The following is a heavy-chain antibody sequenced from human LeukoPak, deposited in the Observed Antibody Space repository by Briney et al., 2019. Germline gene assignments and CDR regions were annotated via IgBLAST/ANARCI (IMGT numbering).Heavy chain of an antibody. CDR3: ARVGTSGSYAFDP. Sequence: GGSLRLSCAASGFTLSSYSMNWVRQAPGKGLEWISYISTSSRTIYYADSVKGRFTISRDNAKNSLFLQMNSLRVEDTAVYYCARVGTSGSYAFDPWGQGTLVIVSS. D-gene: IGHD3-10*01. V-gene: IGHV3-48*04. J-gene: IGHJ5*02. CDR2: ISTSSRTI. CDR1: GFTLSSYS.